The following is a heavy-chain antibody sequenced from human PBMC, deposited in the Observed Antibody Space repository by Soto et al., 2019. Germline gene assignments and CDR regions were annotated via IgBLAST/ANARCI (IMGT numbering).Heavy chain of an antibody. J-gene: IGHJ4*02. D-gene: IGHD6-19*01. CDR3: AKKIFSDGIAVGGYYFDY. CDR2: ISGSGGGT. V-gene: IGHV3-23*01. Sequence: EVQLLESGGGLVQPGGSLRLSCAASGFTFRSYAMSWVRQDPGQGLEWVSVISGSGGGTYYADPVKGRFTISRDNSKNTLYMQMGSLRSEDTAVYYCAKKIFSDGIAVGGYYFDYWGQGTLVTVSS. CDR1: GFTFRSYA.